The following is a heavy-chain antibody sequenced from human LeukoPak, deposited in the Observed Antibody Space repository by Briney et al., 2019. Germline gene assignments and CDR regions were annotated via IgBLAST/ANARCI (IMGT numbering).Heavy chain of an antibody. J-gene: IGHJ1*01. D-gene: IGHD6-13*01. CDR3: AKGVEDSSSWPEYFQH. V-gene: IGHV3-66*01. CDR1: GFSVSTNS. CDR2: IYSGDST. Sequence: GGSLRLSCAASGFSVSTNSMNWVRQAPGKGLEWVSVIYSGDSTFYADSVKARLTISRDNSKNTLYLQMNSLRAEDTAVYYCAKGVEDSSSWPEYFQHWGQGTPVTVSS.